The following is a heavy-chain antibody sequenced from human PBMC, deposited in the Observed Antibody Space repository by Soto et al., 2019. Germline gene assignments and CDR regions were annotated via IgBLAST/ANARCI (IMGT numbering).Heavy chain of an antibody. CDR1: GFSLSTTGVG. CDR3: VQSRCGGDCLQSYSSHSYYGLDV. D-gene: IGHD2-21*01. J-gene: IGHJ6*02. CDR2: IYWDDDK. V-gene: IGHV2-5*02. Sequence: QITLKESGPMLVKPTQTLTLTCTFSGFSLSTTGVGVGWIRQPPGKALEWLALIYWDDDKRYNPSLKSRLTITKDTSKNQVVLTMTNMDPVDTATYYCVQSRCGGDCLQSYSSHSYYGLDVWAKGPRSPSP.